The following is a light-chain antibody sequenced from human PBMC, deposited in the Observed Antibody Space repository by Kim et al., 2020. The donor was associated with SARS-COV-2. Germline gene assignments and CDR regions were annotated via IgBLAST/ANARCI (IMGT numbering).Light chain of an antibody. CDR2: DAS. CDR1: QGVSNY. CDR3: QQRDSWPPT. J-gene: IGKJ5*01. V-gene: IGKV3-11*01. Sequence: EIVLTQSPATLSLSPGDRATLSCRTSQGVSNYLAWYQQRPGQAPRLLIDDASHRATGVPARFSGSGSGTDFTLTITTLEPEDFAIYYCQQRDSWPPTFGQGTRLEIK.